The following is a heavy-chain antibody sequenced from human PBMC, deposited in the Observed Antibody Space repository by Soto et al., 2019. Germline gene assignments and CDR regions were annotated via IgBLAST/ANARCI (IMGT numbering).Heavy chain of an antibody. CDR1: GASVSSDSYS. Sequence: QVRLQESGPGLVKPSETLSLTCTVSGASVSSDSYSWSWIRQPPGKGLEWIGGFYFTGTTKTNPSLQSRVSISVDESKNQMSLKLNSVTAADTAVYYCAKDPRFYGMDVWGQGTTVTVS. V-gene: IGHV4-61*01. J-gene: IGHJ6*02. CDR2: FYFTGTT. CDR3: AKDPRFYGMDV.